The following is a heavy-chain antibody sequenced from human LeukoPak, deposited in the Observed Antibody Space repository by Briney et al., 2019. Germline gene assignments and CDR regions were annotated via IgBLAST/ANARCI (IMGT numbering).Heavy chain of an antibody. CDR3: ARGLRDYGADY. D-gene: IGHD4-17*01. CDR1: GGSISSGGYY. J-gene: IGHJ4*02. V-gene: IGHV4-31*03. Sequence: TLSLTCTVSGGSISSGGYYWSWIRPHPGKGLEWIGYIYYSGSTYYNPSLKSRVTISVDTSKNQFSLKLSSVTAADTAVYYCARGLRDYGADYWGQGTLVTVSS. CDR2: IYYSGST.